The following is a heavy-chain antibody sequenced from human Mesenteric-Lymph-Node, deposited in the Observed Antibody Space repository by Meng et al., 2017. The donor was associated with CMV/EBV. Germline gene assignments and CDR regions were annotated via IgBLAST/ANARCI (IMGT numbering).Heavy chain of an antibody. CDR3: ATGPTSYLRNAFDI. V-gene: IGHV3-15*01. CDR1: GFTFSNAW. CDR2: IKSKTDGGTT. J-gene: IGHJ3*02. Sequence: GGSLRLSCAASGFTFSNAWMSWVRQAPGKGLEWVGRIKSKTDGGTTDYDAPVKGRFTISRDDSKNTLYLQMNSLKTEDTAVYYCATGPTSYLRNAFDIWGQGTMVTVSS. D-gene: IGHD5-12*01.